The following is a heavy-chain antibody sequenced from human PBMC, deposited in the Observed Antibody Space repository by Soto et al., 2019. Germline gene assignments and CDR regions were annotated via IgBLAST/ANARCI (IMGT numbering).Heavy chain of an antibody. CDR3: ARGPEIVATILRKPNYYYYGMDV. J-gene: IGHJ6*02. CDR1: GYTFTSYA. Sequence: AASVKVSCKASGYTFTSYAMHWVRQAPGQRLEWMGWINAGNGNTKYSQKFQGRVTITRDTSASTAYMELSSLRSEDTAVYYCARGPEIVATILRKPNYYYYGMDVWGQGTTVTVSS. CDR2: INAGNGNT. V-gene: IGHV1-3*01. D-gene: IGHD5-12*01.